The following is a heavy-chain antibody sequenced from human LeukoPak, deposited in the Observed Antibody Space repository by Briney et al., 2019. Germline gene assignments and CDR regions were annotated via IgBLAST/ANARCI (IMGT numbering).Heavy chain of an antibody. J-gene: IGHJ4*02. D-gene: IGHD3-3*01. V-gene: IGHV3-74*01. CDR1: GFTFSSYW. Sequence: QPGGSLRLSCAASGFTFSSYWMDWVRQAPGEGLVWVSRIDSDGSSTSNADSVKGRFTISRDNTKNTLHLQMNSLRAEDTAVYYCAKESISEYDFWSGYSRDRFDNWGQGTLVTVSS. CDR2: IDSDGSST. CDR3: AKESISEYDFWSGYSRDRFDN.